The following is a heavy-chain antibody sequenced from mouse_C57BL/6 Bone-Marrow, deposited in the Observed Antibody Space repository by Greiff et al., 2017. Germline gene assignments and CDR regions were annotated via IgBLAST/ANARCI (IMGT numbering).Heavy chain of an antibody. J-gene: IGHJ2*01. CDR2: IYPGSGNT. Sequence: QVQLKESGAELVRPGASVKLSCKASGYTFTDYYINWVKQRPGQGLEWIARIYPGSGNTYYNEKFKGKAKLTAEKSSSTAYMQLSSLTSEDSAVYFCATAPRDYWGQGTTLTVSS. CDR3: ATAPRDY. CDR1: GYTFTDYY. V-gene: IGHV1-76*01. D-gene: IGHD3-2*01.